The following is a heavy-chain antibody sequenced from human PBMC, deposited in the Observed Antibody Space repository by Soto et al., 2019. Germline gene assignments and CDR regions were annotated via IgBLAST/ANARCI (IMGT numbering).Heavy chain of an antibody. D-gene: IGHD2-2*01. Sequence: EVQLLESGGGLVQPGGSLRLSCAASGFTFSSYAMSWVRQAPGKGLEWVSAISGSGGSTYYADSVKGRFTISRDNSKNTLYLQMNSLRAEDTAVYYCAKYLRTPRVEPDAFDIWGQGTMVTVSS. J-gene: IGHJ3*02. CDR2: ISGSGGST. CDR3: AKYLRTPRVEPDAFDI. CDR1: GFTFSSYA. V-gene: IGHV3-23*01.